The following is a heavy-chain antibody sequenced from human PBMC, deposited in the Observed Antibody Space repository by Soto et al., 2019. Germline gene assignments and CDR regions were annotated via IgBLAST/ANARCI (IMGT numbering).Heavy chain of an antibody. J-gene: IGHJ6*02. D-gene: IGHD4-17*01. CDR2: VIPIFGTA. V-gene: IGHV1-69*12. Sequence: QVQLVQSGAEVKKPGSSVKVSCKASGGTFSSYAISWVRQAPGQGLEWMGGVIPIFGTANYAQKFKGRVTSTADESTSTAYMELSSLRSEDTAVYYCARDATVNTDYYYYYGMDVWGQGTTVTVSS. CDR3: ARDATVNTDYYYYYGMDV. CDR1: GGTFSSYA.